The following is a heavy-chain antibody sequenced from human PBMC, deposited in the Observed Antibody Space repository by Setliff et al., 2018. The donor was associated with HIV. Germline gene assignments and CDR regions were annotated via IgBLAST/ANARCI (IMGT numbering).Heavy chain of an antibody. CDR2: INSDGTST. D-gene: IGHD3-22*01. Sequence: GGSLRLSCAASGFTFSPYWMHWVRQAPGKGLVWVSRINSDGTSTTYADSVKGRFTISRDNAKNTLYLQMDSLRAEDTAVYYCARDLPYDYDRSSDTFDYWGQGTQGTVSS. V-gene: IGHV3-74*03. CDR3: ARDLPYDYDRSSDTFDY. J-gene: IGHJ4*02. CDR1: GFTFSPYW.